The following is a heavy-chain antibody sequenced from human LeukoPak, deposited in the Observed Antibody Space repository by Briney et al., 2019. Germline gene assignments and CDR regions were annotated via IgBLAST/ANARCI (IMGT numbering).Heavy chain of an antibody. D-gene: IGHD3-22*01. J-gene: IGHJ5*02. CDR2: ISGSGGST. V-gene: IGHV3-23*01. CDR1: GFTFSSYA. Sequence: GGSLRLSCAASGFTFSSYAMSWVCQAPGKGLEWVSAISGSGGSTYYADSVKGRFTISRDNSKNTLYLQMNSLRAEDTAVYYCAGSGYYGTNWFDPWGQGTLVTVSS. CDR3: AGSGYYGTNWFDP.